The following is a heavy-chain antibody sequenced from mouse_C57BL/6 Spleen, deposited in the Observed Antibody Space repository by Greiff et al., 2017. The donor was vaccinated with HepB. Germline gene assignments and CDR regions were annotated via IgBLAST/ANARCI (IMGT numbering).Heavy chain of an antibody. V-gene: IGHV5-6*01. J-gene: IGHJ2*01. Sequence: EVQLVESGGDLVKPGGSLKLSCAASGFTFSSYGMSWVRQTPDKRLEWVATISSGGSYTYYPDSVKGRFTISRDNAKNTLYLQMSSLKSEDTAMYDRARYDDGYYVYYFDYWGQGTTLTVSA. CDR3: ARYDDGYYVYYFDY. D-gene: IGHD2-3*01. CDR2: ISSGGSYT. CDR1: GFTFSSYG.